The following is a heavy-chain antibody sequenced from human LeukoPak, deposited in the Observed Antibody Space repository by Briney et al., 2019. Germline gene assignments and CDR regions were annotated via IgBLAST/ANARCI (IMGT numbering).Heavy chain of an antibody. D-gene: IGHD6-19*01. CDR2: MNQSGSA. CDR1: GGSFSGYY. CDR3: ARLRGATVAHNWFDP. V-gene: IGHV4-34*01. J-gene: IGHJ5*02. Sequence: PSETLSLTCAVYGGSFSGYYWTWIRQPPGKGLEGIGEMNQSGSANHNPSLKSRVTISVDPSKNQCPLRLSSVTAADTAVYYCARLRGATVAHNWFDPWGQGTLVTVSS.